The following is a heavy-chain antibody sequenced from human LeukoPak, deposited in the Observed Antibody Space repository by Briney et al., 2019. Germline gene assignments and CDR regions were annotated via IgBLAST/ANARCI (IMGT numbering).Heavy chain of an antibody. CDR1: RFTFDDYA. Sequence: GGSLRLSCAASRFTFDDYAMHWVRQAPGKGLEWVSGISWNSGSIGYADSVKGRFTISRDNAKNSLYLQMNSLRAEDTALYYCAKDMGSRYCSSTSCSISFDYWGQGTLVTVSS. J-gene: IGHJ4*02. D-gene: IGHD2-2*01. CDR3: AKDMGSRYCSSTSCSISFDY. V-gene: IGHV3-9*01. CDR2: ISWNSGSI.